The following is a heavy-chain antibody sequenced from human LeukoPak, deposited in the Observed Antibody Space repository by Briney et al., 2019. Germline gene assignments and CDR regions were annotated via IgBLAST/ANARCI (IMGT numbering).Heavy chain of an antibody. Sequence: GGSLRLSCAASGFTFDDYAMHWVRQAQGKGLEWVSAISGSGGSTYYADSVKGRFTISRDNSKHTLYLQMNSLRAEDTAVYYCAKDARRTFGLSSGLYRGSYYFDYWGQGTLVTVSS. V-gene: IGHV3-23*01. J-gene: IGHJ4*02. CDR1: GFTFDDYA. CDR2: ISGSGGST. D-gene: IGHD6-19*01. CDR3: AKDARRTFGLSSGLYRGSYYFDY.